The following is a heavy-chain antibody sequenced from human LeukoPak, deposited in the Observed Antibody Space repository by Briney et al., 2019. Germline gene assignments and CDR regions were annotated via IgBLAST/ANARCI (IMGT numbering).Heavy chain of an antibody. CDR1: GGSFSGYY. D-gene: IGHD2-21*02. CDR3: ARDSAYCGGDCLDV. Sequence: TSETLSLTCAVYGGSFSGYYWSWIRQPPGKGLEWIGEINHSGSTNYNPSLKSRVTISVGTSKNQFSLKLSSVTAADTAVYYCARDSAYCGGDCLDVWGKGTTVTISS. J-gene: IGHJ6*04. V-gene: IGHV4-34*01. CDR2: INHSGST.